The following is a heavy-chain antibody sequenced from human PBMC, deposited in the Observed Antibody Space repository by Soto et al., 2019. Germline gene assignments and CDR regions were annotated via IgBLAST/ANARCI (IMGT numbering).Heavy chain of an antibody. CDR3: ARRLSDGVYYYYYMDV. CDR1: GVSISSYY. CDR2: IYYSGST. D-gene: IGHD3-10*01. J-gene: IGHJ6*03. Sequence: SETLSLTCTVSGVSISSYYWSWIRQPPGKGLEWIGYIYYSGSTNYNPSLKSRVTISVDTSKNQFSLKLSSVTAADTAVYYCARRLSDGVYYYYYMDVWGKGTTVTVSS. V-gene: IGHV4-59*08.